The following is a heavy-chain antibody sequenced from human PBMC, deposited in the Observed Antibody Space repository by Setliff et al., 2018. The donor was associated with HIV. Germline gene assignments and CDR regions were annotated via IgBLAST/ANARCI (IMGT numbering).Heavy chain of an antibody. CDR2: IYHSEYT. CDR3: ARGHCSGTNCYGVDYYGMDV. Sequence: SETLSLTCAVSGGSIXXENMETWVRQPPGKGLEWIGEIYHSEYTNYNASLKSRVSISVDKSKNQFSLNLTPLTAADTAVYYCARGHCSGTNCYGVDYYGMDVWGQGTTVTVSS. D-gene: IGHD2-2*01. V-gene: IGHV4-4*02. J-gene: IGHJ6*02. CDR1: GGSIXXENM.